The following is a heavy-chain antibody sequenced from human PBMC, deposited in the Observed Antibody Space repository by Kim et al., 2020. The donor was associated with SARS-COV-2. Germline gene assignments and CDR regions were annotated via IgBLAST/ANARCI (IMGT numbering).Heavy chain of an antibody. V-gene: IGHV3-33*01. CDR1: GFTFSSYG. J-gene: IGHJ4*02. Sequence: GGSLRLSCAASGFTFSSYGMHWVRQAPGKGLEWVAVIWYDGSNKYYADSVKGRFTISRDNSKNTLYLQMNSLRAEDTAVYYCARANPSMVRGVISPHFDYWGQGTLVTVSS. CDR3: ARANPSMVRGVISPHFDY. CDR2: IWYDGSNK. D-gene: IGHD3-10*01.